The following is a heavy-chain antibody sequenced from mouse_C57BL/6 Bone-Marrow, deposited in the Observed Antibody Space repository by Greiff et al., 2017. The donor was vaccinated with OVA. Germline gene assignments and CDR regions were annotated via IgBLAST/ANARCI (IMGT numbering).Heavy chain of an antibody. Sequence: VKLQQPGAELVKPGASVKMSCKASGYTFTSYWITWVKQRPGQGLEWIGDIYPGSGSTNYNEKFKSKATLTVDTSSSTAYMQLSSLTSEDSAVYYCARDYGSLYYFDYWGQGTTLTVSS. CDR2: IYPGSGST. D-gene: IGHD1-1*01. J-gene: IGHJ2*01. CDR3: ARDYGSLYYFDY. CDR1: GYTFTSYW. V-gene: IGHV1-55*01.